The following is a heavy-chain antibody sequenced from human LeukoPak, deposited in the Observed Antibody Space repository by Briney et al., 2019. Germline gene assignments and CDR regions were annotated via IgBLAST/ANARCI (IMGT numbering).Heavy chain of an antibody. CDR2: IYYSGNT. J-gene: IGHJ6*03. Sequence: PSETLSLTCSVSGASIGSYYWIWVRQPPGKGPERRGAIYYSGNTKYNYSLTSRVSILADTSNNQFSLRLSSVTAADTAVYYCAREGLTTIGVIDVWGKGTTVTVSS. D-gene: IGHD1-1*01. CDR1: GASIGSYY. V-gene: IGHV4-59*01. CDR3: AREGLTTIGVIDV.